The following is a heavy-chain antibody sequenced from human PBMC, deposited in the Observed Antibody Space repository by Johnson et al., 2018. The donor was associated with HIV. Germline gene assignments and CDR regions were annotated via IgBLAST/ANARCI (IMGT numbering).Heavy chain of an antibody. D-gene: IGHD4-17*01. V-gene: IGHV3-66*02. CDR3: AKTTGRTTIFGAFDI. CDR1: GFTVSTNY. CDR2: IYSGGST. J-gene: IGHJ3*02. Sequence: VQPGGSLRLSCAASGFTVSTNYMSWVRQAPGKGLEWVSIIYSGGSTYYANSVKGRFTISRDNSKNTLYLQMNSLRAEDTAVYYCAKTTGRTTIFGAFDIWGQGTMVTVSS.